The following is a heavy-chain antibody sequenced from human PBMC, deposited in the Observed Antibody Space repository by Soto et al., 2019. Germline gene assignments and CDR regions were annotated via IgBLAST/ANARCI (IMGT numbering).Heavy chain of an antibody. CDR2: IYPDDADT. Sequence: PGESLKISCKASGYTLTNYWIAWVRQMSGKGLEWVGVIYPDDADTTYRPTFQHQVTISADKSLNTAYFQWRSLEVSDTAMYFCARSSYGTGSYYSHYWGQGPTVTVSS. D-gene: IGHD3-10*01. J-gene: IGHJ4*02. CDR1: GYTLTNYW. CDR3: ARSSYGTGSYYSHY. V-gene: IGHV5-51*01.